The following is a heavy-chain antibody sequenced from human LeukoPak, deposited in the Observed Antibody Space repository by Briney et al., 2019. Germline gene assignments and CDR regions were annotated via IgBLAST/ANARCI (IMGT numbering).Heavy chain of an antibody. J-gene: IGHJ3*02. Sequence: PGGSLRLSCYTSGFTFKNYPMSWVRQAPGKGLEWVSAISNDGGDTKYADSVKGRFTISRDNSKNTLYLQMNSLRAEDTAVYYCARSYCGGDCYLWNAFDIWGQGTMVTVSS. CDR2: ISNDGGDT. CDR1: GFTFKNYP. D-gene: IGHD2-21*02. V-gene: IGHV3-23*01. CDR3: ARSYCGGDCYLWNAFDI.